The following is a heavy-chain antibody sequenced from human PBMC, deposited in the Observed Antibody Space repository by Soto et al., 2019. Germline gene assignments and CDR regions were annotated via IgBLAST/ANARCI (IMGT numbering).Heavy chain of an antibody. D-gene: IGHD6-6*01. J-gene: IGHJ6*02. CDR2: ISAYNGNT. CDR1: GYTFTSYG. V-gene: IGHV1-18*01. CDR3: AREDGTYSSSPYYYYYGMDV. Sequence: QVQLVQSGAEVKKPGASVKVSCKASGYTFTSYGISWVRQAPGQGLEWMGWISAYNGNTNYAQKLQGGVTMTTDTSTSTAYMELRSLRSDDTAVYYCAREDGTYSSSPYYYYYGMDVWGQGTTVTVSS.